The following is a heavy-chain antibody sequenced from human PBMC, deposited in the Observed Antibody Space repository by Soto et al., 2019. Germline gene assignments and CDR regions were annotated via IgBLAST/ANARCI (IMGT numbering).Heavy chain of an antibody. V-gene: IGHV4-61*01. Sequence: SETLSLTCTVSGGSVSSGSYYWSWIRQPPGKGLEWIGYIYYSGGTNYNPSLKSRVTISVDTSKNQFSLKLSSVTAADTAVYYCAGYDSSGYWENYWGQGTLVTVSS. CDR3: AGYDSSGYWENY. CDR2: IYYSGGT. D-gene: IGHD3-22*01. J-gene: IGHJ4*02. CDR1: GGSVSSGSYY.